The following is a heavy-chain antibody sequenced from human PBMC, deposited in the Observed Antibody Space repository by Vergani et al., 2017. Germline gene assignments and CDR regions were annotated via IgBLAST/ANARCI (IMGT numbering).Heavy chain of an antibody. J-gene: IGHJ5*02. CDR2: INHSSST. D-gene: IGHD5-18*01. CDR3: SRELYRGYSYGYWQWKCCFDP. V-gene: IGHV4-34*01. CDR1: GESFSCYY. Sequence: QVQLQQWGAGLLKPSETLSLTCAVDGESFSCYYWNWIRQPPGKGRELIGEINHSSSTNYNPSLKSRVTISVDTSKNQFSLKLGYVTAADSAVYCCSRELYRGYSYGYWQWKCCFDPWGQGTLVIVSS.